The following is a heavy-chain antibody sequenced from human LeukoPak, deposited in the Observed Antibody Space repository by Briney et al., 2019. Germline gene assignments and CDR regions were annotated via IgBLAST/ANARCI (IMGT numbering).Heavy chain of an antibody. J-gene: IGHJ4*02. CDR2: HFASNK. CDR1: GFTFSNYA. Sequence: GGSLRLSCAASGFTFSNYAMSWVRQAPGKGLEWVAWHFASNKYYAESVRGRFTMSRDNSKSTLYLQMDSLRVEDTAVYYCARDLCSTTSCFDYWGQGTLVSVSS. CDR3: ARDLCSTTSCFDY. D-gene: IGHD2-2*01. V-gene: IGHV3-33*08.